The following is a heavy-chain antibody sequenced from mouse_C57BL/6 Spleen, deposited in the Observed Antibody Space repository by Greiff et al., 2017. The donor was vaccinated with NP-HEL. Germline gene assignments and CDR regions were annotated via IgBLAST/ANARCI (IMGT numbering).Heavy chain of an antibody. CDR3: AREGYYGSSYDAMDY. CDR1: GYTFTSYW. CDR2: IYPGSGST. D-gene: IGHD1-1*01. V-gene: IGHV1-55*01. Sequence: QVQLQQPGAELVKPGASVKMSCKASGYTFTSYWITWVKQRPGQGLEWIGDIYPGSGSTNYNEKFKSKATLTVDTSSSTAYMQLSSLTSEDSAVYYRAREGYYGSSYDAMDYWGQGTSVTVSS. J-gene: IGHJ4*01.